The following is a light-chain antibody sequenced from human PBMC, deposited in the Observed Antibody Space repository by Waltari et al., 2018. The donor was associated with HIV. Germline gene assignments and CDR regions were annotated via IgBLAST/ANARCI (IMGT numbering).Light chain of an antibody. CDR2: NVS. CDR1: SSDVGAYNY. J-gene: IGLJ2*01. CDR3: SSYAGTSNFVL. V-gene: IGLV2-11*01. Sequence: QSALTQPRSVSESPGQSVTISCTGTSSDVGAYNYVSWYQQHPGRAPKFIIYNVSERPSGGPDRFSGSKSGNTASLPISGLQAEDEADYYCSSYAGTSNFVLFGGGTKLTVL.